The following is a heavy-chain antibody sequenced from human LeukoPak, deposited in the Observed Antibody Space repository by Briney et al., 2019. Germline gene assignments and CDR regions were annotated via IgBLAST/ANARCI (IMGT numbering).Heavy chain of an antibody. J-gene: IGHJ4*02. V-gene: IGHV1-69*05. CDR2: IIPIFGTA. CDR3: ARDGDDSTYFDY. D-gene: IGHD3-22*01. Sequence: SVKVFCKASGGTFSSYAISWVRQAPGQGLEWMGGIIPIFGTANYAQKFQGRVTITTDESTSTAYMELSSLRSEDTAVYYCARDGDDSTYFDYWGQGTLVTVSS. CDR1: GGTFSSYA.